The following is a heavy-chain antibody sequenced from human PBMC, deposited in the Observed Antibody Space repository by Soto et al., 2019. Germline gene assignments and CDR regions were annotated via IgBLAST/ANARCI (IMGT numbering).Heavy chain of an antibody. Sequence: QLQLQESGPGLVKPSETLSLTCTVSGGSISSSSYYWGWIRQPPGKGLEWIGSIYYSGSTYYNPSLKSRVTISVDTSKNQFSLKLSSVTAADTAVYYCAGAYGGNSDYFDYWGQGTLVTVSS. CDR3: AGAYGGNSDYFDY. J-gene: IGHJ4*02. D-gene: IGHD2-21*02. CDR2: IYYSGST. CDR1: GGSISSSSYY. V-gene: IGHV4-39*01.